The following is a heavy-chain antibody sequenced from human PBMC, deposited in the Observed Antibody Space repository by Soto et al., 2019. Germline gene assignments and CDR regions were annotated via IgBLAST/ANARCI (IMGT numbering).Heavy chain of an antibody. V-gene: IGHV4-34*01. J-gene: IGHJ4*02. Sequence: SETLSLTCTVAGGSISSYYWSWIRQPPGKGLEWIGEINHGGSTNYNPSLKSRVTISVDTYKNQFSLKLSSVTAADTAVDYCERDWMSSGPRVTVDSWGQGTMVTVSS. CDR1: GGSISSYY. CDR3: ERDWMSSGPRVTVDS. CDR2: INHGGST. D-gene: IGHD6-19*01.